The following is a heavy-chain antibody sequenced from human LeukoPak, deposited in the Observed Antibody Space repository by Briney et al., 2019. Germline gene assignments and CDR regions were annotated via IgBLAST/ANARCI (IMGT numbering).Heavy chain of an antibody. J-gene: IGHJ4*02. Sequence: GGSLRLSCAASGFTFSNYRMNWVRQAPGKGLEWVSSISTSGSYIYYANSLKGRFTISRGDAKNSLYLQMNSLRAEDTAVYYCARDLDTSGWVFFDYWGQGTLVTVSS. D-gene: IGHD6-19*01. CDR1: GFTFSNYR. CDR2: ISTSGSYI. CDR3: ARDLDTSGWVFFDY. V-gene: IGHV3-21*01.